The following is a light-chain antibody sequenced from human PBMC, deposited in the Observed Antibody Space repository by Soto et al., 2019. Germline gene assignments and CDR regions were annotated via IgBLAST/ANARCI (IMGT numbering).Light chain of an antibody. Sequence: EIVLTQSPATLSLSPGERATLSCRASQSVSSYLACYQQKPGQAPRLLIYDASNRATGIPARFSGSGSGTDFTLTFSSLEPEDFAVYYYQHRSNRLFTFGPGTKVDIK. CDR2: DAS. V-gene: IGKV3-11*01. CDR1: QSVSSY. J-gene: IGKJ3*01. CDR3: QHRSNRLFT.